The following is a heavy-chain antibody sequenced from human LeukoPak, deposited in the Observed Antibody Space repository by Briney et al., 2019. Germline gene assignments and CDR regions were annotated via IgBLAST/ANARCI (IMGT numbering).Heavy chain of an antibody. Sequence: SETLSLTCAAYGESLSGYYWSWIRQPPGKGLEWIGEINHSGSTNYNPSLKSRVTISVDTSKNQFSLKLSSVTAADTAVYYCARGSSPVRTWYSGYSSSRNYYFDYWGQGTLVTVSS. D-gene: IGHD5-12*01. CDR2: INHSGST. CDR3: ARGSSPVRTWYSGYSSSRNYYFDY. CDR1: GESLSGYY. V-gene: IGHV4-34*01. J-gene: IGHJ4*02.